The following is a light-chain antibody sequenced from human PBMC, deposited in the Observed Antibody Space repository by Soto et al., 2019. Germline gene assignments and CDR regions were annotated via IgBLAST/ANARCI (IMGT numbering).Light chain of an antibody. CDR3: QQYHSIPYT. V-gene: IGKV4-1*01. CDR1: QSVLYSSNNKNY. Sequence: EIVMTQSPDSLAVSLGERATINCKTSQSVLYSSNNKNYLAWYQQKPGQPPNLLIYWASTRESGVPDRFSGSGSGTDFTLTISSLQAEDVAVYYCQQYHSIPYTFGQGTKLEIK. CDR2: WAS. J-gene: IGKJ2*01.